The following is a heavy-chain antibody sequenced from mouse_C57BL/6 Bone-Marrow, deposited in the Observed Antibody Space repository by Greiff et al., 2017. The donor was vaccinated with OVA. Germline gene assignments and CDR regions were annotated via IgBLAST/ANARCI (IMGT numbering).Heavy chain of an antibody. V-gene: IGHV1-15*01. CDR3: TGGMYGYRGFAY. Sequence: VQLVESGAELVRPGASVTLSCKASGYTFTDYDMHWVKQTPVHGLEWIGAIDTETGGTAYNQKFKGTVILTADKTSSTAYKVLRSLISEDSTVYYCTGGMYGYRGFAYWGQGTLVTVSA. J-gene: IGHJ3*01. CDR1: GYTFTDYD. D-gene: IGHD2-2*01. CDR2: IDTETGGT.